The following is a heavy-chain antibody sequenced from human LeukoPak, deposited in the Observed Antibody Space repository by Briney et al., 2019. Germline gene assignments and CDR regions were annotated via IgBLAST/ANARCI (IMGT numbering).Heavy chain of an antibody. J-gene: IGHJ4*02. Sequence: SETLSLTCAVYGGSFSGYYWSWIRQPPGKGLEWIGEINHSGSTKYNPSLKSRVTISVDTSKNQLSLKLSSVTAADTAVYYCARGRYYGSGSYYNFDYWGQGTLVTVSS. V-gene: IGHV4-34*01. CDR3: ARGRYYGSGSYYNFDY. D-gene: IGHD3-10*01. CDR2: INHSGST. CDR1: GGSFSGYY.